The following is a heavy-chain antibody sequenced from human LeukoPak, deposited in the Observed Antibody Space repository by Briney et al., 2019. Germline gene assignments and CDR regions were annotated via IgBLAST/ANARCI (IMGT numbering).Heavy chain of an antibody. CDR2: ISSSGSAM. Sequence: GGSLRLSCAASGFTFSDYYMSWIRQTPGKGLEWVSYISSSGSAMFYADSVKGRFTISRDNSKNTLYLQMNSLRAEDTAVYYCARLPGYCSSNSCYKMTIPFDYWGQGTLVTVSS. CDR3: ARLPGYCSSNSCYKMTIPFDY. J-gene: IGHJ4*02. V-gene: IGHV3-11*04. D-gene: IGHD2-2*02. CDR1: GFTFSDYY.